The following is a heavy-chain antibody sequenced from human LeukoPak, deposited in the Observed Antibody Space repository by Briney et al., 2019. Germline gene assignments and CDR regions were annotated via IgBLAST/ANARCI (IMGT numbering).Heavy chain of an antibody. D-gene: IGHD6-19*01. J-gene: IGHJ4*02. CDR3: ARGGDSNGWLLNDY. CDR2: IYTSGST. V-gene: IGHV4-61*02. CDR1: GGSISSGSYY. Sequence: PSETLSLTCTVSGGSISSGSYYWSWIRQPAGKGLEWIGRIYTSGSTNYNPSLKSRVTISVDTSKNQFSLKLSSVTAADTAVYYCARGGDSNGWLLNDYWGQGTLVTVSS.